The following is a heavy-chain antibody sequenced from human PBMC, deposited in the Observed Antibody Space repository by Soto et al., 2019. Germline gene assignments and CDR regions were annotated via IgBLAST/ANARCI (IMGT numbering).Heavy chain of an antibody. CDR1: GFTFSNYG. D-gene: IGHD3-3*01. CDR3: AKDFTPTSRSGYSAIDD. Sequence: QVKLVESGGGVVQPGRSVRLSCAASGFTFSNYGMHWVRQAPGKGLEWVAVISYDGSNKYYGDSVKGQFTISRDNSKNTLYLQMDSLRAEDTAVYYCAKDFTPTSRSGYSAIDDWGQGTLVTVSS. V-gene: IGHV3-30*18. CDR2: ISYDGSNK. J-gene: IGHJ4*02.